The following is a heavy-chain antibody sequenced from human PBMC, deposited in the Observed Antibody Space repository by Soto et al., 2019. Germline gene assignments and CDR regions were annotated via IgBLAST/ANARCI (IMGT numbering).Heavy chain of an antibody. CDR3: ARGRKYYDFWSGYSHPRYYFNY. V-gene: IGHV4-34*01. J-gene: IGHJ4*02. CDR2: INHSGRT. D-gene: IGHD3-3*01. CDR1: GGSFSGYC. Sequence: QVQLQQWGAGLLKPSETLSLTCAVYGGSFSGYCWSWIRQPPGKGLEWIGEINHSGRTNYNPSLKSRVTISVDTSKSQFSLKLSSVTVADTAVYYCARGRKYYDFWSGYSHPRYYFNYWGQGTLVTVSS.